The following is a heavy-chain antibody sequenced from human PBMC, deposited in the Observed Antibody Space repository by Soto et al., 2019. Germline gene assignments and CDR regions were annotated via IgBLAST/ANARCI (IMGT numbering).Heavy chain of an antibody. CDR2: IYYSGGT. V-gene: IGHV4-59*01. CDR1: GGSLDTYY. CDR3: ARGGIYRSGWYAKDFDY. D-gene: IGHD6-19*01. J-gene: IGHJ4*02. Sequence: SETLSLTCTVSGGSLDTYYWSWIRQPPGKGLEWIGYIYYSGGTKYNPSLKSRVTISVDTSRNEFSLKLRSVTAADTAVYYCARGGIYRSGWYAKDFDYWGQGHMVTVYS.